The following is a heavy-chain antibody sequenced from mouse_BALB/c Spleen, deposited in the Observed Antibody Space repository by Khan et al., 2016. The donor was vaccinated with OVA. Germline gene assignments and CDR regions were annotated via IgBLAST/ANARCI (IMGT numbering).Heavy chain of an antibody. CDR1: GYSITSDYA. V-gene: IGHV3-2*02. Sequence: EVELVESGPGLVKPSQSLSLTCTVAGYSITSDYAWNWIRQFPGNKLEWMGYISYSGSTSYNPSLKSRISITRDTSKNQFFLQLNSVTTEDTATCYCARSIKANWGQGTTLTVSS. J-gene: IGHJ2*01. D-gene: IGHD1-3*01. CDR3: ARSIKAN. CDR2: ISYSGST.